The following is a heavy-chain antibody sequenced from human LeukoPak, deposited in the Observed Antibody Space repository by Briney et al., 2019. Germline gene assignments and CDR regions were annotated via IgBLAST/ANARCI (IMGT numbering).Heavy chain of an antibody. V-gene: IGHV1-24*01. CDR2: FDPEDGET. D-gene: IGHD3-22*01. CDR1: GYTLTELS. J-gene: IGHJ4*02. CDR3: ATGYDSSGYLPSGY. Sequence: ASVKVSCKVSGYTLTELSMHWVRQAPGKGLEWMGGFDPEDGETIYAQKFQGRVTMTEDTSTDTAYMELSSLRSEDTAVYYCATGYDSSGYLPSGYWGQGTLVTVSS.